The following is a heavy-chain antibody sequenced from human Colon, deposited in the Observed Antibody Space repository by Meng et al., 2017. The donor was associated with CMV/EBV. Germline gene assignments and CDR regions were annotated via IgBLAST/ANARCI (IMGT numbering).Heavy chain of an antibody. V-gene: IGHV1-8*01. Sequence: KISCKASGYPFTSYEITWVRQARGQGLEWMRYMNAYNGNTGYVQKFQGRVTMTRDTSISTDYMELSSLRSDDTAVYYCTRGQFFSDYWGQGTLVTVSS. J-gene: IGHJ4*02. CDR3: TRGQFFSDY. CDR1: GYPFTSYE. CDR2: MNAYNGNT. D-gene: IGHD6-19*01.